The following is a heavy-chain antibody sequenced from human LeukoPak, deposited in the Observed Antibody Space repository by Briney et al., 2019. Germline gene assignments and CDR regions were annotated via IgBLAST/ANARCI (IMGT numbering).Heavy chain of an antibody. D-gene: IGHD6-13*01. V-gene: IGHV4-59*01. CDR2: IYYSGST. J-gene: IGHJ4*02. CDR3: ARARIAAAGDFDY. Sequence: PSETLSLTCTVSGGSISGYYWSWIRQPPGKGLEWIGYIYYSGSTNYNPSLKSRVTISVDTSKNQFSLKLSSVTAADTAVYYCARARIAAAGDFDYWGQGTLVTVSS. CDR1: GGSISGYY.